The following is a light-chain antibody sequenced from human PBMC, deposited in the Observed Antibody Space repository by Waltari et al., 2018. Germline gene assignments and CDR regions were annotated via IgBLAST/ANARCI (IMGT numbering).Light chain of an antibody. Sequence: QSALTQPPSASWSPGQSVTISCTGTSSDVGGYNYVSWYRQHPGKAPELMIFEVSKRASGVPDRFSGSKSGNTASLTVSGLQAEDEADYYCSSYAGSNSFDVVFGGGTKLTVL. CDR3: SSYAGSNSFDVV. CDR1: SSDVGGYNY. J-gene: IGLJ2*01. V-gene: IGLV2-8*01. CDR2: EVS.